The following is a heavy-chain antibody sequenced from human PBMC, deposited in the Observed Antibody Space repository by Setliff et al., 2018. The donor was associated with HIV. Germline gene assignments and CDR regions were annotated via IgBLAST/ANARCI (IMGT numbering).Heavy chain of an antibody. CDR1: GGSIRTGAYY. CDR3: ARGIGTRYNYYMDV. V-gene: IGHV4-39*07. CDR2: IYYDGRT. J-gene: IGHJ6*03. Sequence: PSETLSLTCTVSGGSIRTGAYYWGWIRQPPGKGLEWIGSIYYDGRTFYKPSLKSRVTMSVDTSKNQFSLKLSSVTAADTAVYYCARGIGTRYNYYMDVWGKGTTVTVSS. D-gene: IGHD1-20*01.